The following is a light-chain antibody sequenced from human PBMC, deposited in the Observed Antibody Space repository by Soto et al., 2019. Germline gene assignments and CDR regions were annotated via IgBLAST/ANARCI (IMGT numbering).Light chain of an antibody. CDR2: DAS. J-gene: IGKJ4*02. Sequence: DIQMTQSPSSLSASVGDRVTITCQASQDISNYLNWYQQKPGKAPKLLIYDASNLETGVPSRFSGSGSGTDFTLTICSLQPEDIGTYYCQQYDKLPFTFGGGTTVDI. CDR1: QDISNY. V-gene: IGKV1-33*01. CDR3: QQYDKLPFT.